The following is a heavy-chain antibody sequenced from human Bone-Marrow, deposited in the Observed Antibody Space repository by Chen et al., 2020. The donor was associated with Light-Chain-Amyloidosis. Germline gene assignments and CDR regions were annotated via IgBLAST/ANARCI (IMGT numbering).Heavy chain of an antibody. J-gene: IGHJ4*02. CDR1: GFTFSSYG. D-gene: IGHD3-10*01. Sequence: GGGVVQPGGSLRLSCAASGFTFSSYGMHWVRQAPGKGLEWVAFIRYDGSNKYYADSVKGRFTISRDNSKNTLYLQMNSLRAEDTAVYYCAKEPSRHMVRGDPELDYWGQGTLVTVSS. CDR3: AKEPSRHMVRGDPELDY. CDR2: IRYDGSNK. V-gene: IGHV3-30*02.